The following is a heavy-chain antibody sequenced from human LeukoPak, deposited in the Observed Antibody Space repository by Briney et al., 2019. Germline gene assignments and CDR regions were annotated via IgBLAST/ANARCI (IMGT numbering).Heavy chain of an antibody. V-gene: IGHV1-2*02. Sequence: ASVKVSCKASGYTFTGYYMHWVRQAPGQGLEWMGWINPNSGGTNYAQKFQGRVTMTRDTSISTAYMELSRLRSDDTAVYYCARDQGYYGSGSYYPFDYWGQGTLVTVSS. CDR3: ARDQGYYGSGSYYPFDY. CDR2: INPNSGGT. J-gene: IGHJ4*02. D-gene: IGHD3-10*01. CDR1: GYTFTGYY.